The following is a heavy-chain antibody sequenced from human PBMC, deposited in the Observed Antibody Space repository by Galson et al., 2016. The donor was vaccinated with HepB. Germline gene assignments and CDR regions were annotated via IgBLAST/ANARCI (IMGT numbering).Heavy chain of an antibody. V-gene: IGHV3-48*01. CDR3: ARDHRASYDSYGPGGY. CDR2: ISSSSSTI. Sequence: SLRLSCAASGFTFSSYSMNWVRQAPGKGLEWVSYISSSSSTIYYADSVKGRFTISRDNSKNTLYLQMNSLRAEDTAVYYCARDHRASYDSYGPGGYWGQGTLVTVSS. CDR1: GFTFSSYS. D-gene: IGHD3-22*01. J-gene: IGHJ4*02.